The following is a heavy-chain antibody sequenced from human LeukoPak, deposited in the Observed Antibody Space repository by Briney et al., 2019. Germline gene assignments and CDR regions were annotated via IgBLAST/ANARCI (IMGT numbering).Heavy chain of an antibody. CDR2: IYPGDFDT. CDR3: ARNWNSSDY. Sequence: GGSLKISCKGSGYSFTNYWIGWVRQLPGKGLEWMGIIYPGDFDTSYSPPFQGQATIPADKPITTSYLQWTSLKASNTARYYCARNWNSSDYWGQGTLVTVSS. CDR1: GYSFTNYW. V-gene: IGHV5-51*04. D-gene: IGHD1-7*01. J-gene: IGHJ4*02.